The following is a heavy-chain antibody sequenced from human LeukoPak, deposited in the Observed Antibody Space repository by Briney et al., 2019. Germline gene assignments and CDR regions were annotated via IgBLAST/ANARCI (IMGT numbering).Heavy chain of an antibody. CDR2: IYSGGST. D-gene: IGHD4-17*01. CDR1: GFTSSSYG. CDR3: ARAKLYGDYADAFDI. J-gene: IGHJ3*02. Sequence: GGSLRLSCAASGFTSSSYGMHWVRQAPGKGLEWVSVIYSGGSTYYADSVKGRFTISRDNSKNTLYLQMNSLRAEDTAVYYCARAKLYGDYADAFDIWGQGTMVTVSS. V-gene: IGHV3-53*01.